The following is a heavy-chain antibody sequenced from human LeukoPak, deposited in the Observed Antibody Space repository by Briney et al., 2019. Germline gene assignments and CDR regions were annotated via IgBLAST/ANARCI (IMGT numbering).Heavy chain of an antibody. CDR1: GYTLTGYY. CDR3: ARHLTKNSDF. D-gene: IGHD2-2*01. CDR2: ISPNSGDT. Sequence: ASVKVSCKGSGYTLTGYYLHWVRQAPGQGLEWMGWISPNSGDTKYAQQFQGRLTVTRDTSIGTAYMELSSLRSDDTAVYYCARHLTKNSDFWGQGTLVTVSS. J-gene: IGHJ4*02. V-gene: IGHV1-2*02.